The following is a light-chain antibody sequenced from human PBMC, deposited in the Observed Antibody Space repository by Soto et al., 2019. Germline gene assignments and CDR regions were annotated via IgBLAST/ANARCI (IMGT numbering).Light chain of an antibody. CDR2: DVT. Sequence: QSALTQPRSVSGSPGQSVTISCTGTSSDVGGYNYVSWYQRHPGKAPNLIIADVTKRPSGVPDRFSGSKSGNTASLTISGLQGEEAAYYDGSSYGGRDTLVFGGGTKLTVL. V-gene: IGLV2-11*01. CDR1: SSDVGGYNY. J-gene: IGLJ2*01. CDR3: SSYGGRDTLV.